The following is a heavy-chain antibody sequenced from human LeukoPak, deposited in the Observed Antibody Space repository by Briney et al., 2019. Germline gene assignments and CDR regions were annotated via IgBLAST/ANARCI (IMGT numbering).Heavy chain of an antibody. Sequence: PSETLSLTCTVSGDSISSGGYYWSWIRQHPGKGLEWIGYIYYSGSTYYNPSLKSRVTVSVDTSKNQFSLKLSSVTAADTAVYYCARDRDGHNYLDYWGQGTLVTVSS. CDR2: IYYSGST. V-gene: IGHV4-31*03. D-gene: IGHD2-21*01. CDR3: ARDRDGHNYLDY. CDR1: GDSISSGGYY. J-gene: IGHJ4*02.